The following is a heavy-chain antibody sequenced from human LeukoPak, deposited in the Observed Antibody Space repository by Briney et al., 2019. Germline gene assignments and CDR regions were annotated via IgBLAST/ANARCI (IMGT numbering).Heavy chain of an antibody. Sequence: SETLSLTCTVSGGSISSYYWSWIRQPAGKGLEWIGRIYTSGSTNYNPSLKSRVTISVDTSKNQFSLKLSSVTAADTAVYYCARVNRGIAAAGTSNYFDYWGQGTLVTVSS. J-gene: IGHJ4*02. CDR1: GGSISSYY. V-gene: IGHV4-4*07. D-gene: IGHD6-13*01. CDR3: ARVNRGIAAAGTSNYFDY. CDR2: IYTSGST.